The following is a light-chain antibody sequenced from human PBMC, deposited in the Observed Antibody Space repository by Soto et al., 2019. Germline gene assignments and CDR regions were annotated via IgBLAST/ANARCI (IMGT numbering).Light chain of an antibody. CDR3: QQFGSSLPYT. J-gene: IGKJ2*01. Sequence: EIVLTQSPGTLSLSPGERATLSCRASQSVSSNHLAWYQQKPGKAPRLLMYEAASRATGIPDRFSGSGSGTDFTLIITRMEPEDFAVYYCQQFGSSLPYTFGQGTKLEIK. CDR2: EAA. V-gene: IGKV3-20*01. CDR1: QSVSSNH.